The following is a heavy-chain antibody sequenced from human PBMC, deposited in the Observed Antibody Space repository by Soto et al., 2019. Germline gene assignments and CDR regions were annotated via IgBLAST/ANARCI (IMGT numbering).Heavy chain of an antibody. D-gene: IGHD3-22*01. Sequence: VKRSCTASGGTFSSYAIIWVRQAPGQGLEWMGGIIPIFGTANYAQKFQGRVTITADESTSTAYMELSSLRSEDTAVYYCASPGQFLTMIVREGAFDIWGQGTMVTVSS. CDR2: IIPIFGTA. CDR3: ASPGQFLTMIVREGAFDI. J-gene: IGHJ3*02. CDR1: GGTFSSYA. V-gene: IGHV1-69*01.